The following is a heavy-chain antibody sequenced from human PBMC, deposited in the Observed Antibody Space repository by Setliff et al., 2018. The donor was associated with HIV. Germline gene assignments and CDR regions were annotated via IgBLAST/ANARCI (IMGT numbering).Heavy chain of an antibody. CDR3: ARGGKYYDILTGYYKKYNWFDP. Sequence: SETLSLTCAVYGGSFSGYYWSWIRQPPGKGLEWIGEINHSGSTNYNPSLKSRVTISVDTSKNQFSLKLSSVTAADTAVYYCARGGKYYDILTGYYKKYNWFDPWGQGTLVTVS. V-gene: IGHV4-34*01. CDR2: INHSGST. D-gene: IGHD3-9*01. CDR1: GGSFSGYY. J-gene: IGHJ5*02.